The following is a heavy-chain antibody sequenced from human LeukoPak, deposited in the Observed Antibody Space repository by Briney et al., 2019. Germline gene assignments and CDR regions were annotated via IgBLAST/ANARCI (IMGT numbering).Heavy chain of an antibody. Sequence: GGFLRLSCAASGFTFSSYAMSWVRQAPGKGLEWVSGLSGSGNSAAYADSVKGRFTISRDNSKNTLYLQMNNLRADDTAVYYCATKKPPASLDYWGQGTLVTVSS. CDR1: GFTFSSYA. CDR3: ATKKPPASLDY. J-gene: IGHJ4*02. CDR2: LSGSGNSA. V-gene: IGHV3-23*01.